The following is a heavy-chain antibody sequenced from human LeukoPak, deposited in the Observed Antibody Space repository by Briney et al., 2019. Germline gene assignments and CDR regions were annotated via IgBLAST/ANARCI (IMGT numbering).Heavy chain of an antibody. D-gene: IGHD3-10*01. CDR3: ARGALVVRGVVMGFDH. J-gene: IGHJ4*02. CDR1: GGFISSSNW. Sequence: PSETLSLTCAVSGGFISSSNWWSWVRQPPGKGLEWIGEIYYSGTTNYNPSLKSRVTISVDKSKNQFSLKLSSVTTADTAVYYCARGALVVRGVVMGFDHWGQGTLVTVSS. V-gene: IGHV4-4*02. CDR2: IYYSGTT.